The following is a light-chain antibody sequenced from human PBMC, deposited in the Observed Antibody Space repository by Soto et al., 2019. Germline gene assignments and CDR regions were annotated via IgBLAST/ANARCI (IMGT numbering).Light chain of an antibody. J-gene: IGLJ2*01. CDR2: SIN. CDR3: SAWDDGLNAVV. CDR1: SSNIGSNT. Sequence: QSVLTQAPSASGTPGQRVTISCSGSSSNIGSNTVHWYQHLPGMAPKLLIYSINQRPSGVPDRFSGSRSGTSASLAISGLQSGDEADYFCSAWDDGLNAVVFGGGTK. V-gene: IGLV1-44*01.